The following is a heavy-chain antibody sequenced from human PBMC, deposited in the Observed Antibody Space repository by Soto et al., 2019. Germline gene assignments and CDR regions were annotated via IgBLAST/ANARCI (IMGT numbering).Heavy chain of an antibody. Sequence: QVQLVQSGAEVKKPGASVKVSCKASGYTFSSYGITWVRQAPGQGLEWMGWISTYNGNTNYAQKVQVRVTMTTDTHTRTAYMELRSLRSDDTAVYYCARKSSSSAWFHPWGQGTPVTVSS. D-gene: IGHD6-6*01. J-gene: IGHJ5*02. CDR3: ARKSSSSAWFHP. CDR2: ISTYNGNT. V-gene: IGHV1-18*01. CDR1: GYTFSSYG.